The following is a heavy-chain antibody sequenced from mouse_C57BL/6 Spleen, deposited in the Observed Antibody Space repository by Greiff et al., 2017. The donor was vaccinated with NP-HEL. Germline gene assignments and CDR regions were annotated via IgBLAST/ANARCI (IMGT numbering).Heavy chain of an antibody. CDR1: GYTFTSYW. D-gene: IGHD1-1*01. CDR2: IDPSDSYT. J-gene: IGHJ2*01. CDR3: AREKATVVENFDY. V-gene: IGHV1-59*01. Sequence: QVQLQQPGAELVRPGTSVKLSCKASGYTFTSYWIHWVKQRPGQGLEWIGVIDPSDSYTNYNQKFKGKATLTVDTSSSTAYMQLSSLTSEDSAVYYCAREKATVVENFDYWGQGTTLTVSS.